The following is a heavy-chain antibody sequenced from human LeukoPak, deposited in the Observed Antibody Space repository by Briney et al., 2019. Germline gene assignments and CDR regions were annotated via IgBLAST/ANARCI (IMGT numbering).Heavy chain of an antibody. CDR1: GDSISSDDYY. Sequence: SETLSLTCTVSGDSISSDDYYWSWIRQPPGKGLEWIGYIYYSGSTYYNPSLKSRVTMSVDTSKNQFSLKLISVTAADTAVYHCARAAGSGWYFDVWGQGTTVTVSS. CDR3: ARAAGSGWYFDV. CDR2: IYYSGST. J-gene: IGHJ6*02. D-gene: IGHD6-19*01. V-gene: IGHV4-30-4*01.